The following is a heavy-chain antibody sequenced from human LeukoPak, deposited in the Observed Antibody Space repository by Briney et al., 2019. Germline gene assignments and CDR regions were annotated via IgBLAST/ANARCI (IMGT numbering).Heavy chain of an antibody. V-gene: IGHV3-23*01. Sequence: QSGGSLRLSCAASRFTFSSYAMSWVRQAPGKGLEWVSAISGSGGSTYYADSVKGRFTISRDNSKNMLYLQMNSLRAEDTAVYYCAKDSAGYSSGWYPLWGQGTLVTVSS. CDR1: RFTFSSYA. D-gene: IGHD6-19*01. J-gene: IGHJ4*02. CDR3: AKDSAGYSSGWYPL. CDR2: ISGSGGST.